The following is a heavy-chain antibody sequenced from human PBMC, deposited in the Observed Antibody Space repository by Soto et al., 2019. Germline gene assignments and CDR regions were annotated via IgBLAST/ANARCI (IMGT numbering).Heavy chain of an antibody. Sequence: EVHLGESGGGLVKPGGSLRLSCAASGFTFKNAWMHWVRQAPGKGLEWVGRIKSKTDGGTIDYAAPGKVRFSISRDDSDNALYLQMNSLKNEDTAVYYCTTDDCSGGSCYHAFVIWGQGTVVTVSS. J-gene: IGHJ3*02. CDR3: TTDDCSGGSCYHAFVI. D-gene: IGHD2-15*01. CDR2: IKSKTDGGTI. CDR1: GFTFKNAW. V-gene: IGHV3-15*07.